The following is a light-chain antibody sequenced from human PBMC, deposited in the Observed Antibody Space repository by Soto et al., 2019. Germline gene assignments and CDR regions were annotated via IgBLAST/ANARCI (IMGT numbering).Light chain of an antibody. J-gene: IGKJ2*01. CDR3: QHRSNWPLMFT. V-gene: IGKV3-11*01. CDR2: DAS. Sequence: VLTQSPAILSLSPGERATLSCRASQSVARYLAWYQQKPGHSPRLLIYDASNRAPGIPARFSGGGSGTAFTLTISSLEPEDFATYYCQHRSNWPLMFTFGQGTKLEI. CDR1: QSVARY.